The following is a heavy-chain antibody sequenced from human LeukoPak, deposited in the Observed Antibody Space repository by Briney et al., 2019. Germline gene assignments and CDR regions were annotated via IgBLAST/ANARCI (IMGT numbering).Heavy chain of an antibody. CDR1: GFIFSDYW. V-gene: IGHV3-74*01. CDR3: ARGGRYAYFLDC. J-gene: IGHJ4*02. Sequence: GGSLRLSCAASGFIFSDYWMHWVRQGPGKGLVWVSRIKSDGSSTSYADSVKGRFTISRDNAKNTVYVHMNSLRDEDTAVYYCARGGRYAYFLDCWGQGTLVTVSS. D-gene: IGHD3-16*01. CDR2: IKSDGSST.